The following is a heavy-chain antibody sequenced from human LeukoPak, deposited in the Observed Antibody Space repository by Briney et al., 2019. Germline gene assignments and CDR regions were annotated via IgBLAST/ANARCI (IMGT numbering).Heavy chain of an antibody. CDR1: GFTVSSNY. D-gene: IGHD5-18*01. V-gene: IGHV3-66*04. CDR3: ARRGHGYGSPFDY. J-gene: IGHJ4*02. CDR2: IYSGGST. Sequence: GGSLRLSCAASGFTVSSNYMSWVRQAPGKGLEWVSVIYSGGSTYYADSVKGRFTIFRDNSKNTLYLQMNSLRAEDTAVYYCARRGHGYGSPFDYWGQGTLVTVSS.